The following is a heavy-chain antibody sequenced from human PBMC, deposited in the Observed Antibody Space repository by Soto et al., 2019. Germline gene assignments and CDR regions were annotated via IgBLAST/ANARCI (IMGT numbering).Heavy chain of an antibody. CDR1: GFTFSSYA. CDR3: AKEGLTYYYDRSGPHAFDI. J-gene: IGHJ3*02. D-gene: IGHD3-22*01. Sequence: GGSLRLSCAASGFTFSSYAMSWVRQAPGKGLEWVSAISGSGGSTYYADSVKGRFPISRDNSKNTLYLQMNSLRAEDTAVYYCAKEGLTYYYDRSGPHAFDIWGQGTMVTGS. V-gene: IGHV3-23*01. CDR2: ISGSGGST.